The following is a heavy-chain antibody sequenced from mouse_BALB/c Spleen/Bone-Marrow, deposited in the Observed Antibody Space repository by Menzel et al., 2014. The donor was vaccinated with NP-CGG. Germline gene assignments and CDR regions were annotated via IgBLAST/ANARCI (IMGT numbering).Heavy chain of an antibody. CDR2: IVPANGNT. V-gene: IGHV14-3*02. CDR3: ARATEGCDGFAY. D-gene: IGHD2-13*01. J-gene: IGHJ3*01. CDR1: GFNIKDTY. Sequence: EVQLQQFGAELVKPGASLKFSCTAFGFNIKDTYMHWVKQRPEQGLEWIGGIVPANGNTKYDPKFQGKATFTAYTSSNTGDLQLSSLTSEDTAVYYCARATEGCDGFAYWGQGTLVAVSA.